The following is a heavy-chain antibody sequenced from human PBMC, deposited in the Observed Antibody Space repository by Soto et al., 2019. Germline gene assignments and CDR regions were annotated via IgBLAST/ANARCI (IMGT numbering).Heavy chain of an antibody. V-gene: IGHV3-74*01. D-gene: IGHD3-10*01. J-gene: IGHJ5*02. Sequence: EVQLVESGGGLVQPGGSLRLSCAASGFSFERYWMHWVRQAPGKGLMWVARIDKDGAVTNYAESVKGRFTISRDNAKNPLYLQMNSLRAEDSALYYCASVDLDSWQVTLGSWGQGTLVTVSS. CDR2: IDKDGAVT. CDR3: ASVDLDSWQVTLGS. CDR1: GFSFERYW.